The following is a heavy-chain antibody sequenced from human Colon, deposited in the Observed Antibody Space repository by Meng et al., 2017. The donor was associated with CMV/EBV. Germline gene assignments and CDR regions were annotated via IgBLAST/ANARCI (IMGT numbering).Heavy chain of an antibody. J-gene: IGHJ4*01. V-gene: IGHV3-21*01. Sequence: GGSLRLSCEVSGFTFSNHYMNWVRQAPGKGLECVSSISGSSDSIYYVDSVKGRFTISRDNAKNSLYLQMNSLRAEDTAIYYYAGGYYFDYWGHGTLVTVSS. CDR1: GFTFSNHY. CDR2: ISGSSDSI. CDR3: AGGYYFDY. D-gene: IGHD3-16*01.